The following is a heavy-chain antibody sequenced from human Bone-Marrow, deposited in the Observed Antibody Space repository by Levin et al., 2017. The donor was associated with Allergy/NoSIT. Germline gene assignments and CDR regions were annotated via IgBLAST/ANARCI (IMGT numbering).Heavy chain of an antibody. V-gene: IGHV3-30*04. CDR3: ARDPQDYDYIWVAYYCGLDA. CDR2: ISFDGKNK. CDR1: GFTFTRYS. J-gene: IGHJ6*02. Sequence: PGGSLRLSCVASGFTFTRYSMHWVRQAPGKGLEWVAVISFDGKNKYYRDSVKGRFTISRDNSKNTLYLQMKSLRAEDTALYYCARDPQDYDYIWVAYYCGLDAWGQGTTVTVSS. D-gene: IGHD3-16*01.